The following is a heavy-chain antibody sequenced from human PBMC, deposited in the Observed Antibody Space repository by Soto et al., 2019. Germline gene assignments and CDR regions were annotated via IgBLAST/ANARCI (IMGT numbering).Heavy chain of an antibody. Sequence: PSETLSLTCTVSGGSTSSSHWSWIRQPPGKGLDWIGTIFNSGTTSYNPSLKSRVTMSADTSKNQLSLKLSSVSAADTAVYYCAKNARAFDPRGQGTLVTVSS. CDR3: AKNARAFDP. CDR1: GGSTSSSH. V-gene: IGHV4-59*08. J-gene: IGHJ5*02. CDR2: IFNSGTT.